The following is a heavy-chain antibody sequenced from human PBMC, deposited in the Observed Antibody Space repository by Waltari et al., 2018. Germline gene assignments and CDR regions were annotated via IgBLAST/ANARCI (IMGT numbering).Heavy chain of an antibody. V-gene: IGHV3-48*04. J-gene: IGHJ4*02. CDR2: IGSSTDTK. CDR3: ARDRDTSTWYSGLGE. Sequence: EVQLVESGGGLEQPGGSLRLSCAASGFTFSSYSMNWVRQAPGKGLGWISYIGSSTDTKYYADSVNGRFTISRDNAKNSLFLQMNSLRAEDTAVYHCARDRDTSTWYSGLGEWGQGTLVTVSS. D-gene: IGHD6-13*01. CDR1: GFTFSSYS.